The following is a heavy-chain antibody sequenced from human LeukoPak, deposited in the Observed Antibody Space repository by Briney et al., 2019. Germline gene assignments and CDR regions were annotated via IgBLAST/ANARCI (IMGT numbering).Heavy chain of an antibody. CDR2: TYFRSKWYH. D-gene: IGHD4-11*01. CDR1: GDRVSSTSSS. J-gene: IGHJ5*02. Sequence: SQTLSLTCVISGDRVSSTSSSWNWIRQPPSRGLEWLGRTYFRSKWYHNYAVSVESRITINPDTSKNQFSLHLTFVTPEDTAMYYCFREDPSGYSNAWGQGTLVTVSS. CDR3: FREDPSGYSNA. V-gene: IGHV6-1*01.